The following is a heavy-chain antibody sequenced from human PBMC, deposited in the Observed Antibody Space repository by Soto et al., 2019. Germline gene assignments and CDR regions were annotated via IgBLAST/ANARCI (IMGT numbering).Heavy chain of an antibody. D-gene: IGHD6-19*01. J-gene: IGHJ5*02. Sequence: SETLSLTCTVSGGSISSYYWSWIRQPPGKGLEWIGYIYYSGSTSYNPSLRSRVTISVDTSKNQFSLKLGSVTAADTAVYYCGSRPPQSSGWFGSAPRGRETLVPVPS. CDR1: GGSISSYY. V-gene: IGHV4-59*08. CDR3: GSRPPQSSGWFGSAP. CDR2: IYYSGST.